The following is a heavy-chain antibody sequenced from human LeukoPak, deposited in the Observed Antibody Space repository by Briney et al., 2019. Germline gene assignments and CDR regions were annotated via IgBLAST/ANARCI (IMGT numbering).Heavy chain of an antibody. CDR2: ISSSSSYI. CDR3: ARALRCSSTSCYYGMDV. D-gene: IGHD2-2*01. Sequence: LRLSCAASGFTFSIYSMNWVRQAPGKGLEWVSSISSSSSYIYYADSVKGRFTISRDNAKNSLYLQMNSLRAEDTAVYYCARALRCSSTSCYYGMDVWGQGTTVTVSS. V-gene: IGHV3-21*01. CDR1: GFTFSIYS. J-gene: IGHJ6*02.